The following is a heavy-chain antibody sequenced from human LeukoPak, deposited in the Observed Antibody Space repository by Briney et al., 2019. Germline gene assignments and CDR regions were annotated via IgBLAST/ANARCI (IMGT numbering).Heavy chain of an antibody. CDR2: IYHSGST. J-gene: IGHJ3*02. V-gene: IGHV4-4*02. D-gene: IGHD3-10*01. CDR1: GGSISSSHW. CDR3: ASSQAGSGAFDI. Sequence: SETLSLTCAVSGGSISSSHWWNWVRQPPGEGLEWIGEIYHSGSTNYDPSLKSRVTISLDKSKNQFSLRLSSVTAADTAVYYCASSQAGSGAFDIWGQGTMVTVSS.